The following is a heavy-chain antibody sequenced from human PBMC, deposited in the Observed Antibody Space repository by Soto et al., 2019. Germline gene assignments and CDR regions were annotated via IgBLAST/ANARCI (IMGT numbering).Heavy chain of an antibody. D-gene: IGHD2-15*01. J-gene: IGHJ4*02. CDR1: GGSINSGGYY. V-gene: IGHV4-31*03. CDR3: ASPVVLIAATPSFDY. CDR2: IYYNGGT. Sequence: QVQLQESGPGLVKPSQTLSLTCTVSGGSINSGGYYWSWIRQHPGKGLEWIGYIYYNGGTYYTPSINSRVIISVDTSKNKFSLKLSSVTAADTAVYYCASPVVLIAATPSFDYWGQGTLVTVSS.